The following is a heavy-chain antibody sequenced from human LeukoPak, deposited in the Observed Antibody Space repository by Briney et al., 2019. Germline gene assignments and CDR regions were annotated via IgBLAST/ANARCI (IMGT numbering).Heavy chain of an antibody. J-gene: IGHJ6*02. CDR2: ISYDGSNK. CDR3: ARDDSRDTVVTAILYYYYYGMDV. V-gene: IGHV3-30-3*01. Sequence: QPGGSLRLSCAASGFTFSSYAMSWVRQAPGKGLEWVAVISYDGSNKYYADSVKGRFTISRDNSKNTLYLQMNSLRAEDTAVYYCARDDSRDTVVTAILYYYYYGMDVWGQGTTVTVSS. CDR1: GFTFSSYA. D-gene: IGHD2-21*02.